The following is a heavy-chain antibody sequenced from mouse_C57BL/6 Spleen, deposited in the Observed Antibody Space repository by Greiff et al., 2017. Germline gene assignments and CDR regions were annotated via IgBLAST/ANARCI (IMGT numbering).Heavy chain of an antibody. J-gene: IGHJ1*03. CDR1: GFTFSSYA. Sequence: EVKVVESGEGLVKPGGSLKLSCAASGFTFSSYAMSWVRQTPEKRLEWVAYISSGGDYIYYADTVKGRFTISRDNARNTLYLQMSSLKSEDTAMYYCTRGDGYHWYFDVWGTGTTVTVSS. CDR3: TRGDGYHWYFDV. D-gene: IGHD2-3*01. V-gene: IGHV5-9-1*02. CDR2: ISSGGDYI.